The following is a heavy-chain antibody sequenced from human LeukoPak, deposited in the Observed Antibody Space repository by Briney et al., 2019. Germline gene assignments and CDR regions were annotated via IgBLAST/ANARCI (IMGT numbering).Heavy chain of an antibody. CDR1: GGTFSSYA. J-gene: IGHJ5*02. V-gene: IGHV1-69*06. CDR2: IIPIFGTT. D-gene: IGHD3-16*01. Sequence: SVKVSCKASGGTFSSYAISWVRQAPGQGLEWMGGIIPIFGTTNYAQKFQDRVTITADKSTSTAYMELSSLRSEDTAVYYCARASFWESPINWFAPWGQGTLVTVSS. CDR3: ARASFWESPINWFAP.